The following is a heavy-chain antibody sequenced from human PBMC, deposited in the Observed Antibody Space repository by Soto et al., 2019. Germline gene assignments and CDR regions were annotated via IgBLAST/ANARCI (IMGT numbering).Heavy chain of an antibody. CDR2: IIPIFGTA. CDR1: GGTFSSYA. D-gene: IGHD2-2*01. CDR3: ARVLPPKDIVVVPAATINPMDV. V-gene: IGHV1-69*01. J-gene: IGHJ6*02. Sequence: QVQLVQSGAEVKKPGSSVKVSCKASGGTFSSYAISWVRQAPGQGLEWMGGIIPIFGTANYAQKVQGRVRITADDTTTTAYMELSSLRFENTAVYYCARVLPPKDIVVVPAATINPMDVWGQGTTVTVSS.